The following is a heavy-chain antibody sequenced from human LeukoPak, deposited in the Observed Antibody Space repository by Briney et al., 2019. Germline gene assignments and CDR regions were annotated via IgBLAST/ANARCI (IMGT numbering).Heavy chain of an antibody. CDR2: FDPEDGEDGET. CDR3: AMTDRYAGRPFDY. Sequence: ASVKVSCKVSGYSLLEVAMHWVRQAPGKGLEWVGSFDPEDGEDGETHYAQKLQGRVTMTEDASTDTAYMELNSLRSEDTAVYYCAMTDRYAGRPFDYWGHGTLVTVSS. D-gene: IGHD5-12*01. CDR1: GYSLLEVA. J-gene: IGHJ4*01. V-gene: IGHV1-24*01.